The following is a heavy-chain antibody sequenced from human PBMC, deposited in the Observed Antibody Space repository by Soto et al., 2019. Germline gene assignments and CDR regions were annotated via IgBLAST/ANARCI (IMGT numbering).Heavy chain of an antibody. V-gene: IGHV3-48*02. CDR1: GFTFSSYS. J-gene: IGHJ4*02. D-gene: IGHD1-26*01. Sequence: GGSLRLSCAASGFTFSSYSMNWVRQAPGKGLEWVSYIGSSSGTIYYADSVKGRFTISRDNAKKSLYLQLNSLRDEDTAVYYCARDPQSGSQKLYFDYWGQGTLVTVSS. CDR2: IGSSSGTI. CDR3: ARDPQSGSQKLYFDY.